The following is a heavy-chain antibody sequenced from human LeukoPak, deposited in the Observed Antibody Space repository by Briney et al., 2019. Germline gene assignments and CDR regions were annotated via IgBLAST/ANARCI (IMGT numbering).Heavy chain of an antibody. Sequence: SETLSLTCTVSAGSISSFYWSWIRQPPGKGLEWIGYMYYSGSTNYNPSLKSRVTISVDTSKNQFSLKLSSVTAADTAVYYCARVKRSATVTPGGYYYYMDVWGKGTTVTVSS. CDR2: MYYSGST. V-gene: IGHV4-59*01. J-gene: IGHJ6*03. D-gene: IGHD4-17*01. CDR1: AGSISSFY. CDR3: ARVKRSATVTPGGYYYYMDV.